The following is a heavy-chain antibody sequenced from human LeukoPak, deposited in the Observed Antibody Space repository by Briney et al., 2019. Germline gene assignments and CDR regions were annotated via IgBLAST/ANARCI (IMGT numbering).Heavy chain of an antibody. Sequence: SETLSLTYTVSGGSIRSYYWSWIRQPPGKGLEWIGYIYYSGSTNYNPSLKSRVTISVDTSKNQFSLKLSSVTAADTAVYYCARVYYSSSYDYWYFDLWGRGTLVTVSS. V-gene: IGHV4-59*01. CDR3: ARVYYSSSYDYWYFDL. D-gene: IGHD6-13*01. CDR2: IYYSGST. CDR1: GGSIRSYY. J-gene: IGHJ2*01.